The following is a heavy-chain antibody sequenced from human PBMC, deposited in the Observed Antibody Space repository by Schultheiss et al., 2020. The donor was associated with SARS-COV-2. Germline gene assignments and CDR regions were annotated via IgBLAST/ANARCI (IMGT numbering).Heavy chain of an antibody. CDR3: TSQFRYFREVDPRRYGMDV. D-gene: IGHD3-9*01. Sequence: GGSLRLSCAASGLIFSSYSMNWVRQASGKGLEWVGRIRSKANSYATAYAASVKGRFTISRDDSKNTAYLQMNSLKTEDTAVYYCTSQFRYFREVDPRRYGMDVWGQGTTVTVSS. CDR2: IRSKANSYAT. V-gene: IGHV3-73*01. J-gene: IGHJ6*02. CDR1: GLIFSSYS.